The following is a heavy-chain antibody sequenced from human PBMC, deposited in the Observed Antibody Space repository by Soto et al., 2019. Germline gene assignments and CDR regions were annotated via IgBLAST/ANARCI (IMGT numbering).Heavy chain of an antibody. CDR2: IYYSGST. V-gene: IGHV4-39*01. CDR1: GGSISSSSYY. CDR3: ARFNYYDSSGYSSS. Sequence: SETLSLTCTVSGGSISSSSYYWGWIRQPPGKGLEWIGSIYYSGSTYYNPSLKSRVTISVDTSKNQFSLKLSSVTAADTAVYYCARFNYYDSSGYSSSWGQGTLVTVSS. J-gene: IGHJ4*02. D-gene: IGHD3-22*01.